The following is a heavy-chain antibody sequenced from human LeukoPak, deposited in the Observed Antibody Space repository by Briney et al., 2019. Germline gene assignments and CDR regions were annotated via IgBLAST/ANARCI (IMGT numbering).Heavy chain of an antibody. V-gene: IGHV3-53*01. J-gene: IGHJ4*02. CDR1: GFTVSSNY. CDR3: ARTSKYYYDRSGYYSFDY. Sequence: PGGSLRLSCAASGFTVSSNYMSWVRQAPGKGLEWVSVIYSGGSTYYADSVKGRFTISRDNSKNTLYLQMNSLRAEDTAVYYCARTSKYYYDRSGYYSFDYWGQGTLVTVSS. CDR2: IYSGGST. D-gene: IGHD3-22*01.